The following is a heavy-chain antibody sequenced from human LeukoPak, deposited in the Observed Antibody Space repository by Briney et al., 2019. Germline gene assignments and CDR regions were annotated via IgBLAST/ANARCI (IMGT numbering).Heavy chain of an antibody. CDR3: ARGRGYCGGDCDYGMDV. J-gene: IGHJ6*02. CDR1: GFTFSSYA. Sequence: PGRSLRLSCAASGFTFSSYAMHWVRQAPGKGLEWVAVISYDGSNKYYADSVKGRFTISRDNSKNTLYLQMNSLRAEDTAVYYCARGRGYCGGDCDYGMDVWGQGTTVTVSS. V-gene: IGHV3-30-3*01. D-gene: IGHD2-21*02. CDR2: ISYDGSNK.